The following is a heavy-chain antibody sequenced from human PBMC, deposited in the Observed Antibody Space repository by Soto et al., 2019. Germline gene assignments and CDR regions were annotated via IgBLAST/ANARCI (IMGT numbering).Heavy chain of an antibody. CDR3: ARDQARESDLLTP. CDR1: GFTFSSYG. J-gene: IGHJ4*02. Sequence: PGGSLRLSCAASGFTFSSYGMHWVRQAPGKGLEWVAVISYDGSNKYYADSVKGRFTISRDNSKNTLYLQMNSLRAEDTAVYYCARDQARESDLLTPWGQGTLVTVSS. V-gene: IGHV3-30*03. CDR2: ISYDGSNK. D-gene: IGHD3-9*01.